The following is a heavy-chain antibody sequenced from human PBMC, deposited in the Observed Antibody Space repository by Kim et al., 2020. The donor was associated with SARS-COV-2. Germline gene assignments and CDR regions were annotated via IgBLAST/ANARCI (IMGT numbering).Heavy chain of an antibody. CDR3: ARLGYYSDAFDI. V-gene: IGHV4-39*01. D-gene: IGHD3-10*01. Sequence: YFNPPLQSRVTISVDTSKKQFSRRRSSVTAADTAVYYCARLGYYSDAFDIWGQETMVTVSS. J-gene: IGHJ3*02.